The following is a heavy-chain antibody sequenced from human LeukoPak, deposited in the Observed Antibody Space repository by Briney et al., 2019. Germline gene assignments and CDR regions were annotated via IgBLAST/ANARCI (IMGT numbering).Heavy chain of an antibody. D-gene: IGHD2-21*02. J-gene: IGHJ4*02. Sequence: PGGSLRLSCAASGFTFSSYSMNWVRQPPGKGLEWVSSISSSSSSIYYADSVKGRFTISRDNAENSLHLQMSSLRAEDTAVYYCARAIYCGGDCYLYYFDYWGQGILVTVSS. V-gene: IGHV3-21*01. CDR2: ISSSSSSI. CDR1: GFTFSSYS. CDR3: ARAIYCGGDCYLYYFDY.